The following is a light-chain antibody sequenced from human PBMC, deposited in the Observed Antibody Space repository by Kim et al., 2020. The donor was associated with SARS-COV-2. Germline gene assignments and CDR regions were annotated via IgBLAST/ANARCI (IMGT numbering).Light chain of an antibody. J-gene: IGKJ2*01. Sequence: EIVMTQSPATLSVSPGERATLSCRAGQSVSSNLACYQQKPVQAPRLLIYGASTRATGIPARFSGSGSGTEFTLAISSRQSEDFAVYYCQQYNNSPPYAFGQGTKLEI. CDR3: QQYNNSPPYA. CDR1: QSVSSN. V-gene: IGKV3-15*01. CDR2: GAS.